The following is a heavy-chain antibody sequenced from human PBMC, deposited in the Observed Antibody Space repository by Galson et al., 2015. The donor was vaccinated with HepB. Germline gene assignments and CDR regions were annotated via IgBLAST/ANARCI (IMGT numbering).Heavy chain of an antibody. Sequence: SVKVSCKASGYTFSSYGLSWVRQAPGQGLEWMGWISAYNGNTNYAQKLQGRVTMTTDTSTSTAYMELRSLRSDDTAVYYCARVVEGYCSSTSCRTYYFDYWGQGTLVTVSS. CDR2: ISAYNGNT. CDR3: ARVVEGYCSSTSCRTYYFDY. CDR1: GYTFSSYG. V-gene: IGHV1-18*04. D-gene: IGHD2-2*01. J-gene: IGHJ4*02.